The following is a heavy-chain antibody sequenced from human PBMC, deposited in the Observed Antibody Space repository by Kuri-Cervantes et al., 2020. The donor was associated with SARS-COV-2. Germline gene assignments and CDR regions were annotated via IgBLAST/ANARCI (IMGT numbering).Heavy chain of an antibody. CDR1: GFSLNTSGMC. Sequence: SGPTLAKPPQTLTLTCPFSGFSLNTSGMCVGWIRQPPGKALEWLARIHWDEDKYYNTSLKTRLTISKDTSKNQVGLTMTNMDPVDTATYYCSRVQATTVIADFWGQGTLVTVSS. V-gene: IGHV2-70*11. J-gene: IGHJ4*02. CDR2: IHWDEDK. D-gene: IGHD4-11*01. CDR3: SRVQATTVIADF.